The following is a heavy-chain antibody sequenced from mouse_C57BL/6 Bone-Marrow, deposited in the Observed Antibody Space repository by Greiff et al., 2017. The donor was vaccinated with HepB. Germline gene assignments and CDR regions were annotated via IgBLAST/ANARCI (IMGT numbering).Heavy chain of an antibody. CDR3: AILVAYYFDY. CDR2: IHPSDSDT. CDR1: GYTFTDYE. D-gene: IGHD1-1*01. J-gene: IGHJ2*01. Sequence: QVQLQQSGAELVRPGASVTLSCKASGYTFTDYEMHWVKQRPGQGLEWIGRIHPSDSDTNYNQKFKGKATLTVDKSSSTAYMQLSSLTSEDSAVYYCAILVAYYFDYWGQGTTLTVSS. V-gene: IGHV1-74*01.